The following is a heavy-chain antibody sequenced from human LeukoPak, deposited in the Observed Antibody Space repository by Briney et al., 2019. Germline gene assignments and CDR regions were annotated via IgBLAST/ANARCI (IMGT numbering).Heavy chain of an antibody. Sequence: GGSLRLSCAASGFTFSDFAMSWVRQAPGKGLEWVSGISASGGGTYYADSVKGRFTISRDNSKNTLSLQMNSLRAEDMAVYYCADTFARPAGRMNWVDPWGQGTLVTVSS. CDR3: ADTFARPAGRMNWVDP. V-gene: IGHV3-23*01. CDR2: ISASGGGT. J-gene: IGHJ5*02. CDR1: GFTFSDFA.